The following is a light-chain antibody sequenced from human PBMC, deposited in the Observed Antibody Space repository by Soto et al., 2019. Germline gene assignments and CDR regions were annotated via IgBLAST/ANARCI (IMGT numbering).Light chain of an antibody. CDR1: QSVSSSY. V-gene: IGKV3-20*01. Sequence: EIVLTQSTGTLSLSPGERATLSCRASQSVSSSYLAWYQQKPGQAPRLLIYGASSRATGIPDRFSGSWSGTDFTLTISRLEPEDFAVYYCQQYGSSPWTFGQGTKVDI. CDR2: GAS. CDR3: QQYGSSPWT. J-gene: IGKJ1*01.